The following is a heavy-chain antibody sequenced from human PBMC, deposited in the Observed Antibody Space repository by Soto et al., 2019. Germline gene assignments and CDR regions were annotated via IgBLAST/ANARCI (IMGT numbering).Heavy chain of an antibody. Sequence: QVPLVQSGAEVKKPGASVKVSCKASGYTFTSYGISWVRQAPGQGLEWMGWISSYNGNTNYAQKLQGRVTMTTDTSKSTAYMVLRSLRSDDTAVYYCARGPPSYNDSSGYYTYLDYWGQGTLVTVSS. CDR2: ISSYNGNT. CDR1: GYTFTSYG. V-gene: IGHV1-18*01. CDR3: ARGPPSYNDSSGYYTYLDY. J-gene: IGHJ4*02. D-gene: IGHD3-22*01.